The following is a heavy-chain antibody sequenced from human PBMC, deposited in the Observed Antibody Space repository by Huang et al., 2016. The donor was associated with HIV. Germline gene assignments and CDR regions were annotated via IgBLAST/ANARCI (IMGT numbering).Heavy chain of an antibody. CDR2: IYYSGST. CDR1: GGSISSSSYY. J-gene: IGHJ3*02. V-gene: IGHV4-39*01. CDR3: ARHMDCSSSSCLAGGHERGPFDM. Sequence: QLQLQESGPGLVKPSETLSLTCSVSGGSISSSSYYWGWIRQPPGKGLEWSGSIYYSGSTFYNPSLKSRVTRSVDTYKNQFSLKLSSVTAADTSVYYCARHMDCSSSSCLAGGHERGPFDMWGQGRMVTVSS. D-gene: IGHD2-2*01.